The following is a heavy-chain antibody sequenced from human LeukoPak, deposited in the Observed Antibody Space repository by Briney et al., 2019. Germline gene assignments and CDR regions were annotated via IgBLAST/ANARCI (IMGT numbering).Heavy chain of an antibody. D-gene: IGHD3-10*01. CDR3: ARDSMVRGVIPFDY. Sequence: QPGGSLRLSCAASGFTFSSYSMNWVRQAPGKGLEWVSYISSSCSTIYYADSVKGRFTISRDNAKNSLYLQMNSLRAEDTAVYYCARDSMVRGVIPFDYWGQGTLVTVSS. J-gene: IGHJ4*02. CDR2: ISSSCSTI. V-gene: IGHV3-48*01. CDR1: GFTFSSYS.